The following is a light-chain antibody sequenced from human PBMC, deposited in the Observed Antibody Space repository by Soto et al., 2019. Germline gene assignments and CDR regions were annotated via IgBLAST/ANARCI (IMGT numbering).Light chain of an antibody. Sequence: QSVLTQPASVSGSPGQSITISCTGTSSDIGAYNFVSWYQQHPGKAPKLMPYDVNIRPSGVSNRFSGSKSGNTASLTISGLQAEDEADYYCTSWTTSTTMIFGGGT. CDR3: TSWTTSTTMI. CDR1: SSDIGAYNF. J-gene: IGLJ2*01. V-gene: IGLV2-14*03. CDR2: DVN.